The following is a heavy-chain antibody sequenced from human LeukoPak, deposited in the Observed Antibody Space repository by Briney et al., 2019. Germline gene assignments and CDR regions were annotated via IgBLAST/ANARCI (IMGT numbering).Heavy chain of an antibody. Sequence: SQTLSLTCTVSGGSISSGSYYWSWIRQPAGKGLEWIGSIYYSGSTYYNPSLKSRVTISVDTSKNQFSLKLSSVTAADTAVYYCARGMGDCLDYWGQGTLVTVSS. V-gene: IGHV4-61*02. CDR1: GGSISSGSYY. CDR3: ARGMGDCLDY. D-gene: IGHD2-21*02. J-gene: IGHJ4*02. CDR2: IYYSGST.